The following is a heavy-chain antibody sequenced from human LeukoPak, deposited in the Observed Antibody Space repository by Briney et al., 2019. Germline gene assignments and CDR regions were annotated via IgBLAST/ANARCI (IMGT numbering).Heavy chain of an antibody. Sequence: PSETLSLTCTVSGGAISRYYWSWIRQPPGKGLEWIGYIYYTGSTDSNLSLKSRVTVSVDMSKNQFSLKLGSVTAADTAVYYCARTSEDYGSSLYWYFDLWGRGTLVTVSS. J-gene: IGHJ2*01. V-gene: IGHV4-59*01. CDR2: IYYTGST. CDR1: GGAISRYY. D-gene: IGHD6-13*01. CDR3: ARTSEDYGSSLYWYFDL.